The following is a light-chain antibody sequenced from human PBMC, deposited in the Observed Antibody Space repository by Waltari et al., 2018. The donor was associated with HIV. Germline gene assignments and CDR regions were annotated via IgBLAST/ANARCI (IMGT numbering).Light chain of an antibody. V-gene: IGKV1-5*03. J-gene: IGKJ5*01. Sequence: DIQMTQSPSTLSASIGDRVTITCRASQSISSWLAWYQQKPGKAPDLLIYKASTLESGVPSRFSGSGSGTEFTLTISSLQPDDFAVYYCQHYNNRPPLTFGQGTRLEI. CDR1: QSISSW. CDR2: KAS. CDR3: QHYNNRPPLT.